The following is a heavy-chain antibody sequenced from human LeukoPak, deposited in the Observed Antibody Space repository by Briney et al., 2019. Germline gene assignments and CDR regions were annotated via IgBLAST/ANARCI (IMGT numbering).Heavy chain of an antibody. J-gene: IGHJ1*01. CDR2: IYHSGST. CDR3: ARGPRYSAGGRYFQH. Sequence: PSETLSLTCTVSGYSISSGYYWGWIRQPPGKGLEWIGSIYHSGSTYYNPSLKSRVTISVDTSKNQSSLKLSSVTAADTAVYYCARGPRYSAGGRYFQHWGQGTLVTVSS. CDR1: GYSISSGYY. D-gene: IGHD6-13*01. V-gene: IGHV4-38-2*02.